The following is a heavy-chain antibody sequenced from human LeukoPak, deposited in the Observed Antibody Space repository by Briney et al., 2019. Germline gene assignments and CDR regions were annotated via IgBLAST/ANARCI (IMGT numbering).Heavy chain of an antibody. D-gene: IGHD3-22*01. J-gene: IGHJ4*02. CDR2: INPSGGST. Sequence: ASVKVSCKASGYTFTSYYMHWVRQAPGQGLEWMGIINPSGGSTSYAQKFQGRVTMTRDTSTSTVYMEQSSLRSEDTAVYYCARGAPIDYCDSSGYLNYWGQGTLVTVSS. CDR1: GYTFTSYY. CDR3: ARGAPIDYCDSSGYLNY. V-gene: IGHV1-46*01.